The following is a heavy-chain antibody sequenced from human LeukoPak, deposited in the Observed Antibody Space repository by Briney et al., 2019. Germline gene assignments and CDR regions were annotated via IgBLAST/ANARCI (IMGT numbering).Heavy chain of an antibody. CDR3: ARVRGYDSSGYYLFGY. J-gene: IGHJ4*02. V-gene: IGHV1-8*01. D-gene: IGHD3-22*01. CDR2: MNPNSGNT. CDR1: GYTFTSYD. Sequence: ASVKVSCKASGYTFTSYDINRVRQATGQGLEWMGWMNPNSGNTGYAQKFQGRVTMTRNTSISTAYMELSSLRSEDTAVYYCARVRGYDSSGYYLFGYWGQGTLVTVSS.